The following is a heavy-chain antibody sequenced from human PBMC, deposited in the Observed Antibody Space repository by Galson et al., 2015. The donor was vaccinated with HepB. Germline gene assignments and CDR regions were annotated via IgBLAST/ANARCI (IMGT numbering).Heavy chain of an antibody. Sequence: SVKVSCKASGGTFSSYAISWVRQAPGQGLEWMGGIIPIFGTANYAQKFQGRVTITADKSTSTAYMELSSLRSEDTAVYYCARPSFPYYYDSSGYYYYWGQGTLVTVSS. J-gene: IGHJ4*02. D-gene: IGHD3-22*01. CDR2: IIPIFGTA. CDR1: GGTFSSYA. V-gene: IGHV1-69*06. CDR3: ARPSFPYYYDSSGYYYY.